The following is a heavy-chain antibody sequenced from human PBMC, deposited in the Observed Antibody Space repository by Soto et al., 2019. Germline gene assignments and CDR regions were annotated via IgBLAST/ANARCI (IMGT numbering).Heavy chain of an antibody. CDR1: GGTFSSYA. CDR2: IIPIFGTA. CDR3: ARDRPIVVVTATPGLYGMDV. D-gene: IGHD2-21*02. Sequence: GASVKVSCKASGGTFSSYAISWVRQAPGQGLEWMGGIIPIFGTANCAQKFQGRVTITADESTSTAYMELNSLRSEDTAVYYCARDRPIVVVTATPGLYGMDVWGQGTTVTVSS. J-gene: IGHJ6*02. V-gene: IGHV1-69*13.